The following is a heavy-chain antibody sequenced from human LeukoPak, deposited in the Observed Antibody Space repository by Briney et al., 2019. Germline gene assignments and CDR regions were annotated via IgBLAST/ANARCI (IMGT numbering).Heavy chain of an antibody. CDR2: ISGSGGST. CDR3: AKLRSNSINYDAFDI. V-gene: IGHV3-23*01. J-gene: IGHJ3*02. CDR1: GFTFSSYA. D-gene: IGHD4-23*01. Sequence: EGSLRLSCAASGFTFSSYAMSWVRQAPGKGLEWVSAISGSGGSTYYADSVKGRFTISRDNSKNTLYVQMKSLRAEDTAVYYCAKLRSNSINYDAFDIWGQGTMVTVSS.